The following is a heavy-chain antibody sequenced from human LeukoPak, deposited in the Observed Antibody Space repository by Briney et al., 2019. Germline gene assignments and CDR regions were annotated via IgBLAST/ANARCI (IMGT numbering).Heavy chain of an antibody. J-gene: IGHJ4*02. CDR2: INPNSGGT. D-gene: IGHD1-26*01. CDR1: VYTFTYYY. Sequence: GASVTVSCTASVYTFTYYYMHWVRQAPGQGLEWMGWINPNSGGTNYAQKFQGRVTMARDTSISTAYMELSRLRSDDTAVYYCAREGPIVGATHLVDYWGQGTLVTVSS. CDR3: AREGPIVGATHLVDY. V-gene: IGHV1-2*02.